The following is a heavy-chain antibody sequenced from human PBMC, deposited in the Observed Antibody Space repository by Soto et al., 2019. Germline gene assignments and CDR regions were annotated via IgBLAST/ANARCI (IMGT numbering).Heavy chain of an antibody. D-gene: IGHD3-22*01. Sequence: PGGSLRLSCAASGFSFSDHYMDWVRQAPGKGLEWVSAISGSGGSTHYADSVKGRFTISRDSSKNMLYLQMNSLRAEDTAVYYCAKVSFPPWGYYDFDYWGQGTLVTVSS. CDR2: ISGSGGST. CDR1: GFSFSDHY. CDR3: AKVSFPPWGYYDFDY. J-gene: IGHJ4*02. V-gene: IGHV3-23*01.